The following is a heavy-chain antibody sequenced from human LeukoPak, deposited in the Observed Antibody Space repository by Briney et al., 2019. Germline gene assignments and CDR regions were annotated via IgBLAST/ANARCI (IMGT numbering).Heavy chain of an antibody. D-gene: IGHD6-25*01. CDR1: GGSISSSNW. CDR3: ARVVAAAGNNWFDP. J-gene: IGHJ5*02. CDR2: INHSGST. Sequence: SGTLSLTCAVSGGSISSSNWWSWARQPPGKGLEWIGEINHSGSTNYNPSLKSRVTISVDTSKNQFSLKLNSVTAADTAVYYCARVVAAAGNNWFDPWGQGTLVTVSS. V-gene: IGHV4-4*02.